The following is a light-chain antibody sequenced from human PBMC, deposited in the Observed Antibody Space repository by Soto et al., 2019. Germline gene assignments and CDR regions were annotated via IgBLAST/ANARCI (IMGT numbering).Light chain of an antibody. CDR2: GAS. J-gene: IGKJ3*01. Sequence: DIQMTQSPSSLSASVGDRVTITCRASQDIRNYLAWYQQRPGKPPTRLIYGASTLRSGVPFRFSGSGSGTDYTLTISSLQPEDVATYYCHLYNTAAFTFGPGTTVDI. CDR1: QDIRNY. V-gene: IGKV1-27*01. CDR3: HLYNTAAFT.